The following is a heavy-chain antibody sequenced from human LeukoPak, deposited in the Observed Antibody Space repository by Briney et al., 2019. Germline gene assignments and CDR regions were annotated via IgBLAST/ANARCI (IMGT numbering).Heavy chain of an antibody. D-gene: IGHD2-2*03. V-gene: IGHV4-61*02. CDR3: AREELVIVVVPAAIAGHDAFDI. Sequence: SRTLPLTCTVSGGSISSGSYYWSWIRQPAGKGLEWIGRIYTSGSTNYNPSLKSRVTISVDTSKNQFSLKLSSVTAADTAVYYCAREELVIVVVPAAIAGHDAFDIWGQGTMVTVSS. CDR1: GGSISSGSYY. CDR2: IYTSGST. J-gene: IGHJ3*02.